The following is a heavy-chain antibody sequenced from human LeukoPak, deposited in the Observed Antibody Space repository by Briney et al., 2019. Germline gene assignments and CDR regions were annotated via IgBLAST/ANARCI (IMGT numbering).Heavy chain of an antibody. V-gene: IGHV3-20*04. CDR2: INWNGGST. CDR1: GFTFDVYG. Sequence: GGSLRLSCAASGFTFDVYGMSWVRQAPGKGLEWVSGINWNGGSTGYADSVKGRFTISRDNAKNSLYLQMNSLGAEDTALYYCAREKVAAAETFFDYWGQGTLVTVSS. J-gene: IGHJ4*02. CDR3: AREKVAAAETFFDY. D-gene: IGHD6-13*01.